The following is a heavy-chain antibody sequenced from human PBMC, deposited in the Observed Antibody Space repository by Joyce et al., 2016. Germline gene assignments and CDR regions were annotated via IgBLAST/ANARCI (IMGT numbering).Heavy chain of an antibody. CDR1: GASVPIDDYY. CDR3: ASFPRGISGATFYFDH. CDR2: IDGSGSA. J-gene: IGHJ4*02. D-gene: IGHD1-26*01. Sequence: QVQLQESGPGLVKPSQTLSLTCSVSGASVPIDDYYWIWMRQHPGEALGGIGYIDGSGSAYHTSSLESRCTIAVDTSKNRFSLKLTSVTAADTAVYYCASFPRGISGATFYFDHWGQGILVTVSS. V-gene: IGHV4-31*03.